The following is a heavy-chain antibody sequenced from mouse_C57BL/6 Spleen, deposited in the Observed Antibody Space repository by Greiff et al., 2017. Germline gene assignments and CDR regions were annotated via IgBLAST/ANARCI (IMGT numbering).Heavy chain of an antibody. Sequence: QVQLKQPGAELVKPGASVKMSCKASGYTFTSYWITWVKQRPGQGLEWIGDIYPGSGSTNYNEKFKSKATLTVDTSSSTAYMQLSSLTSEDSAVYYCARKDYGNLLDYWGQGTTLTVSS. D-gene: IGHD2-1*01. CDR2: IYPGSGST. J-gene: IGHJ2*01. CDR1: GYTFTSYW. CDR3: ARKDYGNLLDY. V-gene: IGHV1-55*01.